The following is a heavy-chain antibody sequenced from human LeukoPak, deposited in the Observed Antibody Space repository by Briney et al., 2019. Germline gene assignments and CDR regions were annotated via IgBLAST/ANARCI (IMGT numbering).Heavy chain of an antibody. CDR2: ISCSGSQI. CDR1: GFTFSNYG. CDR3: ARDESPNRYSVFDV. Sequence: GGSLRLSCVVSGFTFSNYGMTWVRQVPGKGLEWVSFISCSGSQIYYADAVRGRFTISRDNAENSLDLQMNRVTAVDTSVYYCARDESPNRYSVFDVWGQGTMVTVFS. D-gene: IGHD5/OR15-5a*01. V-gene: IGHV3-21*01. J-gene: IGHJ3*01.